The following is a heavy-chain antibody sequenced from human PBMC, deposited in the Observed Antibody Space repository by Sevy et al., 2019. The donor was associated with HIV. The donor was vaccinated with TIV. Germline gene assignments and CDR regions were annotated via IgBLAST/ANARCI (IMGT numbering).Heavy chain of an antibody. CDR1: GGTFSSYA. D-gene: IGHD5-18*01. J-gene: IGHJ6*02. Sequence: ASVKVSCKASGGTFSSYAISWVRQAPGQGLEWMGGIIPIFGTANYAQQFQGRVTITAEESTGTAYMEPSGLRSEDTAVYYCARAGDTAMVGYYYYGMDVWGQGTTVTVSS. V-gene: IGHV1-69*13. CDR2: IIPIFGTA. CDR3: ARAGDTAMVGYYYYGMDV.